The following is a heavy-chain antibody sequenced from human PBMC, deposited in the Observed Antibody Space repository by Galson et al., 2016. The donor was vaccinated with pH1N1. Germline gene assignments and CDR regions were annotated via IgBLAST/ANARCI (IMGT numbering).Heavy chain of an antibody. CDR1: GGSISSTDYY. Sequence: TLSLTCTVSGGSISSTDYYWNWIRQPAGKGLEWIGRIYSSGRTNYNPSLKTRVTMSVDTSKNQFSLKLRSVTAADTAVSFCARVSAPESFDWLSYFASWGQGTLVTVSS. V-gene: IGHV4-61*02. CDR2: IYSSGRT. J-gene: IGHJ4*01. CDR3: ARVSAPESFDWLSYFAS. D-gene: IGHD3-9*01.